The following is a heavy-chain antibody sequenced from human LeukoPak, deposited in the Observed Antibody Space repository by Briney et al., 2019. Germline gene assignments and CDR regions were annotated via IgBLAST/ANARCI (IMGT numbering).Heavy chain of an antibody. CDR1: GYTFTSYY. CDR3: ARGAYYYDSSGYYNFDY. CDR2: INPSGGST. D-gene: IGHD3-22*01. V-gene: IGHV1-46*01. J-gene: IGHJ4*02. Sequence: ASVKVSCKASGYTFTSYYMHWVRQAPGQGLEWMGIINPSGGSTSYAQKFQGRVTMTRDTSTSTVYMELSSLRSEDTAAYYCARGAYYYDSSGYYNFDYWGQGTLVTVSS.